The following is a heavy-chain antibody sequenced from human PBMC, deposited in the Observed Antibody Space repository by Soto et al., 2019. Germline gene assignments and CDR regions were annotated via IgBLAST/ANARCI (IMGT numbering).Heavy chain of an antibody. CDR2: IYYSGST. D-gene: IGHD3-10*01. CDR1: GGSISSYY. CDR3: ARHRRNMVRGVIINWFDP. J-gene: IGHJ5*02. V-gene: IGHV4-59*08. Sequence: NPSETLSLTCTVSGGSISSYYWSWIRQPPGKGLEWIGYIYYSGSTNYNPSLKSRVTISVDTSKNQFSLKLSSVTAADTAVYYCARHRRNMVRGVIINWFDPWGQGTLVTVSS.